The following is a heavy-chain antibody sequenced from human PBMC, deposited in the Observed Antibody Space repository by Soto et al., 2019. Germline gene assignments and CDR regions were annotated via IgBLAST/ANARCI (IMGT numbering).Heavy chain of an antibody. CDR2: ISYDGSNK. J-gene: IGHJ4*02. CDR1: GFTFSSYG. Sequence: QVQLVESGGGVVQPGRSLRLSCAASGFTFSSYGMHWVRQAPGKGLEWVAVISYDGSNKYYADSVKGRFTISRDNSKNTLYLQMNSLRAEDTAVYYCATALTSGRYFDYWGQGTLVTVSS. V-gene: IGHV3-30*03. CDR3: ATALTSGRYFDY. D-gene: IGHD1-26*01.